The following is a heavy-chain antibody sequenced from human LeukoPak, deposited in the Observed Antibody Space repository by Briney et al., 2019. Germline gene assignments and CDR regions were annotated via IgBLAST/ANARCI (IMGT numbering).Heavy chain of an antibody. CDR2: IKQDGNEK. CDR3: VAGKEK. D-gene: IGHD6-19*01. V-gene: IGHV3-7*02. Sequence: PGGSLRLSCVASGFTFNNYLMNWVRQAPGKGLEWVAMIKQDGNEKYYVDSVKGRFTISRDDAKNSLYLQMNSLRAEDTAVYYCVAGKEKWGQGILVTVSS. CDR1: GFTFNNYL. J-gene: IGHJ4*02.